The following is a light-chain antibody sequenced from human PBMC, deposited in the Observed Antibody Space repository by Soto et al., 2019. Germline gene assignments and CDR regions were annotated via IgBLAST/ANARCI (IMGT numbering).Light chain of an antibody. V-gene: IGKV3D-15*01. CDR3: QQYNKSPLT. CDR1: QSVAANY. CDR2: GAS. J-gene: IGKJ1*01. Sequence: EILITQSPGTLSLSPGERATLSCRASQSVAANYLAWYQQKRGQAPRLLIYGASSRDTGIPVRFSGSASGTEFTLTISRLQSEDFAVYYCQQYNKSPLTFGQGTKVDIK.